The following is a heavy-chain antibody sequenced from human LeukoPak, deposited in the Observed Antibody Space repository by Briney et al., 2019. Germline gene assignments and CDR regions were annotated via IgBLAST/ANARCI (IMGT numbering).Heavy chain of an antibody. D-gene: IGHD2-2*01. Sequence: PSETLSLTCAVYGGSFSGYYWSWIRQPPGKGLEWVGEINHSGSTKYNPSLKGRVTISVDPSNNQLSLKLSSVTAADTAVYYCAREDVVVVPAAMFGPYYYYYYGMDVWGKGTTVTVSS. V-gene: IGHV4-34*01. J-gene: IGHJ6*04. CDR3: AREDVVVVPAAMFGPYYYYYYGMDV. CDR2: INHSGST. CDR1: GGSFSGYY.